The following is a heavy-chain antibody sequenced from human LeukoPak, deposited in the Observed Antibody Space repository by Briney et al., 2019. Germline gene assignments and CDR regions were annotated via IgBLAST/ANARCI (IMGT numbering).Heavy chain of an antibody. CDR1: QFTFSSFA. J-gene: IGHJ6*03. D-gene: IGHD3-10*01. V-gene: IGHV3-23*01. CDR3: AKGHSLYGSGSFMDV. CDR2: ISGSGGST. Sequence: PGGSLRLSCAASQFTFSSFAMSWVRQVPGKGLEWVSAISGSGGSTYYADSVKGRFTISRDNSKNTLYLQMNSLRVEDTAVYYCAKGHSLYGSGSFMDVWGKGTTVTVSS.